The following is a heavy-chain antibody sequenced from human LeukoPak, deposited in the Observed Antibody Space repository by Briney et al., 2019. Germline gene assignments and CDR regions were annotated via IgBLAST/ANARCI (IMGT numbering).Heavy chain of an antibody. CDR2: ISPDSTEI. CDR3: ARGPRYSFY. D-gene: IGHD6-13*01. V-gene: IGHV3-21*05. CDR1: EFTFSGYT. Sequence: GGSLRLSCAGVEFTFSGYTMNWVRQAPGKGLEWVSYISPDSTEIYYADSVKGRFTISRDQANNTLYLQMNTLRDEDTAVYYCARGPRYSFYWGQGTLVSVSS. J-gene: IGHJ4*02.